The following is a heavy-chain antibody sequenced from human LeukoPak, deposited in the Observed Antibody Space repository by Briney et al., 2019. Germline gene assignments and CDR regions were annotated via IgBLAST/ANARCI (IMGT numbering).Heavy chain of an antibody. Sequence: SETLSLTCTVSGGSISSYYWSWIRQPPGKELEWIGYIYTSGSTNYNPSLKSRVTISVDTSKNQFSLKLSSVTAADTAVYYCARHQYDFWSGYPHYYYYYYMDVWGKGTTVTVSS. V-gene: IGHV4-4*09. D-gene: IGHD3-3*01. CDR1: GGSISSYY. CDR2: IYTSGST. CDR3: ARHQYDFWSGYPHYYYYYYMDV. J-gene: IGHJ6*03.